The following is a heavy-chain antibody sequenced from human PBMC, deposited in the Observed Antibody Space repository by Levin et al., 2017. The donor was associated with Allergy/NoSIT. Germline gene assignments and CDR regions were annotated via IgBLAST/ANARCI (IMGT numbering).Heavy chain of an antibody. CDR2: IRKTGSGGTT. V-gene: IGHV3-49*03. CDR1: GFTFGDYV. CDR3: SRDDFRPGPYFDY. Sequence: GGSLRLSCTASGFTFGDYVVTWFRQAPGKGLEWVGFIRKTGSGGTTEFAASVKGRFTMSRDDSKSIAYLQMNSLKPEDTAVYYCSRDDFRPGPYFDYWGQGTLVTVSS. J-gene: IGHJ4*02. D-gene: IGHD3/OR15-3a*01.